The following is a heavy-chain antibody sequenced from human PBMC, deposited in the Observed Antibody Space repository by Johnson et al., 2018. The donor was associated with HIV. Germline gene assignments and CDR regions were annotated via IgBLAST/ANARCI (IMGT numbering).Heavy chain of an antibody. Sequence: QVQLVESGGGVVQPGRSLRLSCAASGFTFSDYYMSWIRQAPGKGLEWVSYISGSGRTISYADSVKGRFTISRDNAKNSLHLQMNSLRAEDTAVYYCVRRMVVGYHAFDIWGQGTVVTVSS. CDR3: VRRMVVGYHAFDI. J-gene: IGHJ3*02. V-gene: IGHV3-11*04. CDR2: ISGSGRTI. D-gene: IGHD2-21*01. CDR1: GFTFSDYY.